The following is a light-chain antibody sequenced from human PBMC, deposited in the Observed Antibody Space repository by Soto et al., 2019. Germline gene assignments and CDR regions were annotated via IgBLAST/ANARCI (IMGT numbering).Light chain of an antibody. CDR1: QGISNS. CDR2: AAS. CDR3: QQRSNWLT. V-gene: IGKV1-27*01. J-gene: IGKJ4*01. Sequence: DIQMTQSPSSLSASVEDRVTITCRASQGISNSLAWYQQKPGKVPKLLIFAASTLQSGVPSRFSGSGSGTDFTLTISSLEPEDFAVYYCQQRSNWLTFGGGTKVEIK.